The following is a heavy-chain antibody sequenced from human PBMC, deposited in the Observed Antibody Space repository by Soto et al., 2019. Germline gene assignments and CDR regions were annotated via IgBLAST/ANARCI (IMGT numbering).Heavy chain of an antibody. CDR2: ISGSGGST. CDR3: AKGGVQHYYGMDV. V-gene: IGHV3-23*01. CDR1: GFRFDDYG. D-gene: IGHD6-13*01. J-gene: IGHJ6*02. Sequence: PGGSLRLSCAASGFRFDDYGMHWVRQVPGKGLEWVSAISGSGGSTYYADSVKGRFTISRDNSKNTLYLQMNSLRAEDTAVYYCAKGGVQHYYGMDVWGQGTTVTVSS.